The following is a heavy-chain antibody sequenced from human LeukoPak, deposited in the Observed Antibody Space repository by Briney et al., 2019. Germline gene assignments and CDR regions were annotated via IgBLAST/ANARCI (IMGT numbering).Heavy chain of an antibody. CDR1: GGSFSGYY. CDR2: INHSGST. D-gene: IGHD3-3*01. J-gene: IGHJ4*02. V-gene: IGHV4-34*01. Sequence: PSETLSLTCAVYGGSFSGYYWGWIRQPPGKGLEWIGEINHSGSTNYNPSLKSRVTISVDTSKNQFSLKLSSVTAADTAVYYCARHSTFFGVVIIKGRVRGPFDYWGQGTLVTVSS. CDR3: ARHSTFFGVVIIKGRVRGPFDY.